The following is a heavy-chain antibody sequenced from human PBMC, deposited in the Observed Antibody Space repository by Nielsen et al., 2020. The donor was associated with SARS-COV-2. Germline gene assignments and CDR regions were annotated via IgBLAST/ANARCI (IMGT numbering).Heavy chain of an antibody. V-gene: IGHV3-23*01. CDR3: AKSAYSYGQGYFDY. J-gene: IGHJ4*02. CDR1: GFTFSSYA. CDR2: ISGSGGST. Sequence: GESLKISCAASGFTFSSYAMSWVRQAPGKGLEWVSAISGSGGSTYYADSVKGRFTISRDNSKNTLYLQMNSLRAEDTAVYYCAKSAYSYGQGYFDYWGQGTLVTVSS. D-gene: IGHD5-18*01.